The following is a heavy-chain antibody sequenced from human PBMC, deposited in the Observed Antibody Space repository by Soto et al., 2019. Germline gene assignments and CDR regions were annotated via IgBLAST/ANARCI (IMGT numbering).Heavy chain of an antibody. V-gene: IGHV3-23*01. Sequence: EVQLLESGGGLVQPGGSLRLSCAASGFTFSSYAMSWVRQAPGKGLEWVSAISGSGGSTYYADSVKGRFTIARDNSKNTLFLQMDSLRAEDTAVYYCARYLERIAAAGPFDYWGQGTLVTVSS. D-gene: IGHD6-13*01. J-gene: IGHJ4*02. CDR2: ISGSGGST. CDR1: GFTFSSYA. CDR3: ARYLERIAAAGPFDY.